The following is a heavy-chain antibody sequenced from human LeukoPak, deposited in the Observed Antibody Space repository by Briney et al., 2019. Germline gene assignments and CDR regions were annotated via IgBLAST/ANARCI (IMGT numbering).Heavy chain of an antibody. CDR2: ISYDGSNK. Sequence: HPGGSLRLSCAASGFTFSSYAMPWVRQAPGKGLEWVAVISYDGSNKYYADFVKGRFTISRDNSKNTLYLQMNSLRADDTAMYYCAREISITMIVVDPIWGQGTLVTVSS. J-gene: IGHJ4*02. D-gene: IGHD3-22*01. V-gene: IGHV3-30-3*01. CDR3: AREISITMIVVDPI. CDR1: GFTFSSYA.